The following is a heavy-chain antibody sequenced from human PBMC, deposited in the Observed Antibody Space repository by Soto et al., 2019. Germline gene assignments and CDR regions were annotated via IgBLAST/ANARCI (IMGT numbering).Heavy chain of an antibody. CDR3: ARDKGAYYSHLVY. D-gene: IGHD3-22*01. J-gene: IGHJ4*02. V-gene: IGHV1-69*06. CDR2: IIPFFGTP. Sequence: QVLLVQSGAEVKKPGSSVKVSCKLSGATFSSYAMSWVRQAPGQGLEWIGGIIPFFGTPNYAQKFQGRVTITADTSTATAYRELSILRSDDTAVYYCARDKGAYYSHLVYRGRGTLVTVSS. CDR1: GATFSSYA.